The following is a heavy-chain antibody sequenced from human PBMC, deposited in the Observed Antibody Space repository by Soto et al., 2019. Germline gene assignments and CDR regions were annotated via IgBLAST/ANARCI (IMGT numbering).Heavy chain of an antibody. J-gene: IGHJ4*02. Sequence: QVQLVESGGGVVQPGRSLRLSCAASGFPFSSYGMHWVREAPGKGLEWVAVISYDGSNKYYADSVKGRFTISRYNSASTLSRQMNSLRPEDTALYYCVGGQYYFDYRGQGTLVTVSP. CDR2: ISYDGSNK. CDR3: VGGQYYFDY. V-gene: IGHV3-30*03. CDR1: GFPFSSYG. D-gene: IGHD3-10*01.